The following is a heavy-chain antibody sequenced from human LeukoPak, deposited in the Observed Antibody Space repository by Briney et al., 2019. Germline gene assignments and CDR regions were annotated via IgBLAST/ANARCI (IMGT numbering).Heavy chain of an antibody. V-gene: IGHV3-73*01. CDR1: GFTFSSYS. D-gene: IGHD3-22*01. CDR2: ITSKANSYAT. J-gene: IGHJ6*02. Sequence: GGSLRLSCAASGFTFSSYSMNWVRQASGKGLEWVGRITSKANSYATAYAASVRGRFTISRDDSENTAYLQMNSLKTEDTAVYYCTRLGGSSSGYAYYCGMDVWGQGTTVTVSS. CDR3: TRLGGSSSGYAYYCGMDV.